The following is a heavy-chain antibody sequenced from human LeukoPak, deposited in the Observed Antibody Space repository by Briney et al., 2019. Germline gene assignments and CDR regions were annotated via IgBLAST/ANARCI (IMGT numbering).Heavy chain of an antibody. Sequence: ASVTVSCKTSGYRFSDYYMHWVRQAPGQGREWMGWVNSNSGGTHYVQKFEGRVTMTRDTSISTAYMELSRLKSDDTAVYYCARGYCSGGSCYHLESWGHGTLVTVSS. CDR3: ARGYCSGGSCYHLES. D-gene: IGHD2-15*01. V-gene: IGHV1-2*02. CDR1: GYRFSDYY. CDR2: VNSNSGGT. J-gene: IGHJ5*01.